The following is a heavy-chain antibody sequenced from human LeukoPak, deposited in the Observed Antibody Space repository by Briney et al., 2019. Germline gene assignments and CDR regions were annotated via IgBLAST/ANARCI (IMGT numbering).Heavy chain of an antibody. V-gene: IGHV3-30*02. CDR2: IRYDGSNK. J-gene: IGHJ4*02. CDR3: ARDWYHAIDY. CDR1: GFTFSSYG. D-gene: IGHD2-2*01. Sequence: GGSLRLSCAASGFTFSSYGMHWVCQAPGKGLEWVAFIRYDGSNKYYADSVKGRFTISRDNSKNTLYLQMNSLRVDDTAIYYCARDWYHAIDYWGQGTLVTVSS.